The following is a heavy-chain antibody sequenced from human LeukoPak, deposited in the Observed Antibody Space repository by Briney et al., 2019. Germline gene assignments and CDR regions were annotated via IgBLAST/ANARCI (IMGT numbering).Heavy chain of an antibody. D-gene: IGHD3-10*01. CDR3: AREGPGAFDI. CDR2: ISYDGSNK. Sequence: GGSLRLSCAASGFILSSYAMHWVRQAPGKGLEWVAVISYDGSNKYYADSVKGRFTISRDNSKNTLYLQMNSLRAEDTAVYYCAREGPGAFDIWGQGTMVTVSS. V-gene: IGHV3-30*04. CDR1: GFILSSYA. J-gene: IGHJ3*02.